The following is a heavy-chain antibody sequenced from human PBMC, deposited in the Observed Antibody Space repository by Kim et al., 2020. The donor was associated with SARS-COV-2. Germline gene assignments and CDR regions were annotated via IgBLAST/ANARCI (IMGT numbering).Heavy chain of an antibody. J-gene: IGHJ4*02. V-gene: IGHV3-66*01. Sequence: SGGSTYDAASVKGRFTISRDNAKNTLYLQMNSLRAEDTAVYYCARKRYGYWGQGTLVTVSS. CDR3: ARKRYGY. D-gene: IGHD4-17*01. CDR2: SGGST.